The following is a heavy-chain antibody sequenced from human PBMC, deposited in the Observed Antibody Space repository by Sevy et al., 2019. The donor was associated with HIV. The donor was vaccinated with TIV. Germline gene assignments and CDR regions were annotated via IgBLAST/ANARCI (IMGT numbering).Heavy chain of an antibody. D-gene: IGHD2-15*01. V-gene: IGHV4-39*01. CDR3: ARIDYSFDY. CDR1: GGSISSSSYY. Sequence: SETLSLTCTVSGGSISSSSYYWGWIRQPPGKGLEWIGSIYYSGSTYYNPSLKSRVTISVDTSKNQFSLKLSSVTASDTAVYYCARIDYSFDYWGQGTLVTVSS. CDR2: IYYSGST. J-gene: IGHJ4*02.